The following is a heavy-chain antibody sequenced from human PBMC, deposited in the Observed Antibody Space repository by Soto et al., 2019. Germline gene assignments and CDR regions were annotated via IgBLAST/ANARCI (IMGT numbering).Heavy chain of an antibody. CDR2: IYPGDSDT. D-gene: IGHD1-7*01. CDR3: ARRHNWNFGRTNHFDY. V-gene: IGHV5-51*01. CDR1: GYSFTSYW. J-gene: IGHJ4*02. Sequence: GESLKISCKGSGYSFTSYWIGWVRQMPGKGLEWMGIIYPGDSDTRYSPSFQGQVTISADKSISTAYLQWSSLKASDTAMYYCARRHNWNFGRTNHFDYWGQGTLVTV.